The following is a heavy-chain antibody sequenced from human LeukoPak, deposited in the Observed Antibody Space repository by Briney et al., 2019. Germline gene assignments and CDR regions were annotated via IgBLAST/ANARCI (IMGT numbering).Heavy chain of an antibody. CDR1: GGAIASGGYS. Sequence: PSETLSLTCTVSGGAIASGGYSWNWIRQSPGKGLEWIGCIYDRGPAYYNPSLKSRVTISVDKSKNQFSLKLSSVTAADTAVYYCARVWKAFDIWGQGTMVTVSS. V-gene: IGHV4-30-2*06. D-gene: IGHD3-3*01. CDR3: ARVWKAFDI. CDR2: IYDRGPA. J-gene: IGHJ3*02.